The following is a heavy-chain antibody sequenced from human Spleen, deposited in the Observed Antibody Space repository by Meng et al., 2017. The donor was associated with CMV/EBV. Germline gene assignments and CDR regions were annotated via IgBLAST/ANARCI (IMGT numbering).Heavy chain of an antibody. Sequence: ASVKVSCKASGYTFTGHYMHWVRQAPGQGLEWMGWINPNSGGTNYAQKFQGRVTMTRDTSISTAYMELSRLRSDDTAVYYCARIRDGYNYFDYWGQGTLVTVSS. CDR2: INPNSGGT. V-gene: IGHV1-2*02. CDR3: ARIRDGYNYFDY. CDR1: GYTFTGHY. D-gene: IGHD5-24*01. J-gene: IGHJ4*02.